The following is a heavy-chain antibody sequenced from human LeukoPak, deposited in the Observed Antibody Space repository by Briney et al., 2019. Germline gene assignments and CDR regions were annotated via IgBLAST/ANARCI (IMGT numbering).Heavy chain of an antibody. CDR1: GXTFNNYG. Sequence: GRSLRLSCAASGXTFNNYGMHWVRQAPGKGLEWVAVIWYDGSNKYYADSVKGRFTISRDNSKNTLYLQMNSLRAEDTAVYYCARVGTSWAFDYWGQGILVTVSS. V-gene: IGHV3-33*01. J-gene: IGHJ4*02. CDR2: IWYDGSNK. CDR3: ARVGTSWAFDY. D-gene: IGHD2-2*01.